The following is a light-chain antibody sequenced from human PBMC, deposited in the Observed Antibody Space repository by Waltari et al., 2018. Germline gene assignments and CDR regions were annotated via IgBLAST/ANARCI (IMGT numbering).Light chain of an antibody. CDR2: DAS. J-gene: IGKJ2*01. V-gene: IGKV1-33*01. Sequence: DIQMTQSPSSLSASVGDRITITCQASQDISTSLSWYQQKPGKVPKLLLYDASTLETGVPPRFSRSASGTDFTLTISDLLPEDIGTYFCQQYDSVPYTFGQGTKL. CDR3: QQYDSVPYT. CDR1: QDISTS.